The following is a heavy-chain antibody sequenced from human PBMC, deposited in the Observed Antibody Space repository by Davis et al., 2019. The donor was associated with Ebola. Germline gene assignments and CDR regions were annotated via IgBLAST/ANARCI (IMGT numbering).Heavy chain of an antibody. V-gene: IGHV3-72*01. CDR3: ARRRLIHDLATNDYFDI. CDR2: TKNKPNSYTA. Sequence: GESLKISCAASGFRSTVYYLDWVRQAPGKGLEWIGRTKNKPNSYTAEYAASVKGRFTISRDDSSMYLQMNSLKTEDTAVYYCARRRLIHDLATNDYFDIWGQGTLVTVSS. J-gene: IGHJ4*02. CDR1: GFRSTVYY. D-gene: IGHD5-12*01.